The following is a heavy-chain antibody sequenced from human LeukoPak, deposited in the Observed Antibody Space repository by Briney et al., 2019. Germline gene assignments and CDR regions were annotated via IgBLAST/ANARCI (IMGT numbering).Heavy chain of an antibody. V-gene: IGHV4-34*01. J-gene: IGHJ4*02. Sequence: SETLSLTCAVYGGSFSGYYWSWIRQPPGKGLEWIGEINHSGSTNYNPSLKSRVTISVDTSKNQFSLKLSSVTAADTAVYYCARGLYDFWSGYYFDYGGQGTLVTVSS. CDR2: INHSGST. CDR1: GGSFSGYY. D-gene: IGHD3-3*01. CDR3: ARGLYDFWSGYYFDY.